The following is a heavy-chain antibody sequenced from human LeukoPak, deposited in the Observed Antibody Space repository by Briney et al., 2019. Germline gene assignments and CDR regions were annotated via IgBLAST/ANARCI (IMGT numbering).Heavy chain of an antibody. CDR3: ARENYDILTGYYSGSASAPTTFHY. J-gene: IGHJ4*01. CDR2: INHSGST. D-gene: IGHD3-9*01. Sequence: SETLSLTCAVYGGSFSGYYWSWIRQPTGKGLEWIGEINHSGSTNYNPSLKSRVTISVDTSKNQFSLKLSSVTAADTAVYYCARENYDILTGYYSGSASAPTTFHY. V-gene: IGHV4-34*01. CDR1: GGSFSGYY.